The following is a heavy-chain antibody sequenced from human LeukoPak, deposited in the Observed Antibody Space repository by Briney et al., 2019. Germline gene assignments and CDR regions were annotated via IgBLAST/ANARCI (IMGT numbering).Heavy chain of an antibody. CDR2: IKQDGSEK. V-gene: IGHV3-7*01. D-gene: IGHD3-10*01. Sequence: PGGSLRLSCATSGFTFSDYWMTWVRQAPGKGLECVANIKQDGSEKYYADSVKGRFTISRDNAKNTLYLQMNSLRAEDTAVYYCARDFYYGSGSQDYWGQGTLVTVSS. J-gene: IGHJ4*02. CDR3: ARDFYYGSGSQDY. CDR1: GFTFSDYW.